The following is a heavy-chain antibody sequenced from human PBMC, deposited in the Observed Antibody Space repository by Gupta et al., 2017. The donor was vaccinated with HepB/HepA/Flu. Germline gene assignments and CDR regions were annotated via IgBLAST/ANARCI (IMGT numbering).Heavy chain of an antibody. J-gene: IGHJ6*03. CDR3: ARGHYVGSPAAAGYMDV. V-gene: IGHV4-34*01. CDR1: GGSFSGYY. D-gene: IGHD6-13*01. Sequence: QVQLQQWGAGLLKPSETLSLTCAVYGGSFSGYYWRWIRQPPGKGLEWVGEINHSGSTNYNPSLKSRVTISLDTSKNQFSLKLSAVTAADTAVYYCARGHYVGSPAAAGYMDVWGKGTTVTLSS. CDR2: INHSGST.